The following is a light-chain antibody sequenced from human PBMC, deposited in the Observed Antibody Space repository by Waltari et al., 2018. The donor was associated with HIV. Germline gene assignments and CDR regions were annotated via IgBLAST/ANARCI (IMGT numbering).Light chain of an antibody. J-gene: IGKJ1*01. V-gene: IGKV3-20*01. CDR1: QSVSSSY. CDR2: GAS. Sequence: EIVLTQSPGTLSLSPGDRATLSCRASQSVSSSYLAWYQQKSGQAPRLLIYGASSRATGIPDRFSGSGSGTDFTLNINRLEPEDFAVYYCQQYGDSPPWTFGQGTKVEIK. CDR3: QQYGDSPPWT.